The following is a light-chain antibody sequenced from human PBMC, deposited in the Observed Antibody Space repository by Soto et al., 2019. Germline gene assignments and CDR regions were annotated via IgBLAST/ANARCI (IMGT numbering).Light chain of an antibody. CDR2: DTS. CDR3: QQYNKWPLT. CDR1: QSVSIK. Sequence: EMVLTQSPATLSLSTGERATLSFRASQSVSIKLAWYQQKPGKAPRLLIYDTSTRATGIPARLSGSGSGTEFTITISSLQSEDFTVYYCQQYNKWPLTFGQGTKVDIK. J-gene: IGKJ1*01. V-gene: IGKV3-15*01.